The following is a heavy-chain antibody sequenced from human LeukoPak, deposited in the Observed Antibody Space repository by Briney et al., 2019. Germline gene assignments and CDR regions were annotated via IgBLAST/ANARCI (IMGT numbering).Heavy chain of an antibody. Sequence: SGGSLRLSCAAPGFTFSDYYMSWIRQAPGKGLESVSYISSSGSTIYYADSVKGRFTISRDNAKNSLYLQMNSLRAEDTAVYYCARDRDHDYSNYLNWFDPWGQGTLVTVSS. D-gene: IGHD4-11*01. CDR2: ISSSGSTI. CDR3: ARDRDHDYSNYLNWFDP. J-gene: IGHJ5*02. V-gene: IGHV3-11*04. CDR1: GFTFSDYY.